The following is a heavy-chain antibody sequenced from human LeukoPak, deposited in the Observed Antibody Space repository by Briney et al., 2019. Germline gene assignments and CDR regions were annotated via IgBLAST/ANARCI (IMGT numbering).Heavy chain of an antibody. CDR3: AREKAGTLFN. CDR2: IYYSGST. Sequence: SETLSLTCTVSGGSISSYYWSWIRQPPGKGLEWIGYIYYSGSTNYNPSLKSRVTISVDTSKNQFSLKLSSVTAADTAVYYCAREKAGTLFNWGQGTLVTVSS. V-gene: IGHV4-59*12. D-gene: IGHD6-13*01. J-gene: IGHJ4*02. CDR1: GGSISSYY.